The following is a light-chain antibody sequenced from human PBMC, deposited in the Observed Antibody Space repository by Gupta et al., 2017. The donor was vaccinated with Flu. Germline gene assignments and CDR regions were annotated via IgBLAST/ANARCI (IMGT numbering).Light chain of an antibody. V-gene: IGLV2-14*03. CDR3: SSYDCASGLI. J-gene: IGLJ2*01. CDR1: GPPNY. Sequence: QSALTQPASVSGTPGKSITISCTGIGPPNYVSWYQQLPGNAPQLLLYEVMSRPSGISVRFSGSKYTVRASLTISTLRPEDEADYYCSSYDCASGLIFGRGTHVTVL. CDR2: EVM.